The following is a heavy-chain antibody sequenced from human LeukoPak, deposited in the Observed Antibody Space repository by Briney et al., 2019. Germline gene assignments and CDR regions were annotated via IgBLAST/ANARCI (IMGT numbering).Heavy chain of an antibody. V-gene: IGHV3-23*01. CDR3: AKCRWDIVVVPAAIYYFDY. J-gene: IGHJ4*02. CDR2: FSGSGGST. D-gene: IGHD2-2*02. Sequence: PGASPRHSLAASGFPFSSNALSRVRPAPGEGRGWGSAFSGSGGSTYYADSVKGRFTISRDNSKNTLYLQMNSLRAEDTAVYYCAKCRWDIVVVPAAIYYFDYWGQGTLVTVSS. CDR1: GFPFSSNA.